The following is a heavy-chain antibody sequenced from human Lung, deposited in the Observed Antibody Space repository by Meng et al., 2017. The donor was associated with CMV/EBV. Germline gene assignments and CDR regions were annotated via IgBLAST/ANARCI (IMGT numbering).Heavy chain of an antibody. CDR2: IRHDGTNK. D-gene: IGHD3-16*01. CDR3: AKDLLLFGGANAYFDY. CDR1: GFTFDNYG. V-gene: IGHV3-30*02. Sequence: GGSLRLXCAASGFTFDNYGMHWVRQTPGKGLEWVAFIRHDGTNKYYGDSVKGRFTISRDNSKNTVYLQMNSLRPEETAIYYCAKDLLLFGGANAYFDYWGQGXLVTVSS. J-gene: IGHJ4*02.